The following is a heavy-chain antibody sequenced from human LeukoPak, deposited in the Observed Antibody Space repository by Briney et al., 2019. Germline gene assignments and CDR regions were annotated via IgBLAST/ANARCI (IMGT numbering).Heavy chain of an antibody. J-gene: IGHJ4*02. V-gene: IGHV4-4*07. CDR2: IYYSGST. D-gene: IGHD1-26*01. Sequence: SETLSLTCTVSGGSISSYYWSWIRQPAGKGLEWIGSIYYSGSTYNNPSLQSRLTISVDTSKNHFSLRLTSVTAADTAVYFCARLLRGSYVDYWGQGSLVTVSS. CDR1: GGSISSYY. CDR3: ARLLRGSYVDY.